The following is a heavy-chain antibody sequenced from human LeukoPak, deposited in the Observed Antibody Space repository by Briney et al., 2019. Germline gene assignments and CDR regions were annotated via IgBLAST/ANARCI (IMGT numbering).Heavy chain of an antibody. D-gene: IGHD4-17*01. CDR3: ARDRLHYGEYEKTFDY. J-gene: IGHJ4*02. CDR1: GFTFSSYS. V-gene: IGHV3-48*01. Sequence: GGSLRLSCAASGFTFSSYSMNWVRQAPGKGLEWVSYITFSSSIIYYADSVKGRFTISRDNAKNSLYLQMNSLRAEATAVYYCARDRLHYGEYEKTFDYWGQGTLVSVSS. CDR2: ITFSSSII.